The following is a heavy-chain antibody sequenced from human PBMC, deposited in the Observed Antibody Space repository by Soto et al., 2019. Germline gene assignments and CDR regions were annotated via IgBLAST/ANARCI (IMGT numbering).Heavy chain of an antibody. J-gene: IGHJ4*02. CDR3: ARGIAPYYFDY. Sequence: ASVKVSCKASGYTFTSYAMHWVRQAPGQRLEWMGWINAGNGNTKYSQKFQGRVTITRDTSASTAYMELSSLRSEGTAVYYCARGIAPYYFDYWGQGTLVTVSS. CDR2: INAGNGNT. CDR1: GYTFTSYA. D-gene: IGHD6-13*01. V-gene: IGHV1-3*01.